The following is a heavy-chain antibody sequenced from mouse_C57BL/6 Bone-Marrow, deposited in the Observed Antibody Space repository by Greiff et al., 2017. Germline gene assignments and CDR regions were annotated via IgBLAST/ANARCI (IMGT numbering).Heavy chain of an antibody. D-gene: IGHD1-3*01. V-gene: IGHV3-1*01. CDR3: ARGSGDGLAY. CDR1: GYSITSGYD. Sequence: EVQLVESGPGMVKPSQSLSLTCTVTGYSITSGYDWHWIRPFPGNKLEWMGYISYSGSTNYNPSLKSRISITHDTYKNHFFLKLNSVTTEDTATYYFARGSGDGLAYWGQGTLVTVSA. CDR2: ISYSGST. J-gene: IGHJ3*01.